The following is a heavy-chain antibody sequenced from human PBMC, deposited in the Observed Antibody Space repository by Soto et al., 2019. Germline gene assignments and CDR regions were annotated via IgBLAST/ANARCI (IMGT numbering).Heavy chain of an antibody. CDR3: AREAEGRYYYDSSGSIDY. Sequence: GGSLRLSCAASGFIFKSYWMHWVRQAPGKGLEWVSRIKGDGSITSSAESVKGRFTISRDNAKNTLYLQMNSLRAEDTAVYYCAREAEGRYYYDSSGSIDYWGQGTLVTVSS. V-gene: IGHV3-74*01. CDR1: GFIFKSYW. CDR2: IKGDGSIT. J-gene: IGHJ4*02. D-gene: IGHD3-22*01.